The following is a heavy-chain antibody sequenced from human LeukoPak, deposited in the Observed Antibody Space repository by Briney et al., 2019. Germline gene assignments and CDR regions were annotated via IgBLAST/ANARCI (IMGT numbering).Heavy chain of an antibody. D-gene: IGHD3-22*01. Sequence: GGSLRLSCAASGFTFSSYSMNWVRQAPGKGLEWLSSISSSSSYIYYADSVKGRFTISRDNAKNSLYLQMNSLRAEDTAAYYCARDPALVYYDSSGYRFDYWGQGTLVTVSS. CDR2: ISSSSSYI. V-gene: IGHV3-21*01. CDR3: ARDPALVYYDSSGYRFDY. J-gene: IGHJ4*02. CDR1: GFTFSSYS.